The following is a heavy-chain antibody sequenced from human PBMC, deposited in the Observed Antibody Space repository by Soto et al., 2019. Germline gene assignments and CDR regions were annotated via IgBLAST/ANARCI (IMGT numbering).Heavy chain of an antibody. CDR2: IIPIFGTA. Sequence: SVKVSCKASGGTFSSYAISWVRQAPGQGLEWMGGIIPIFGTANYAQKFQGRVTITADESTSTAYMELSSLRSEDTAVYYCARTVAPRGYYYYYGMDVWGQGTTVTVSS. CDR3: ARTVAPRGYYYYYGMDV. CDR1: GGTFSSYA. V-gene: IGHV1-69*13. D-gene: IGHD6-19*01. J-gene: IGHJ6*02.